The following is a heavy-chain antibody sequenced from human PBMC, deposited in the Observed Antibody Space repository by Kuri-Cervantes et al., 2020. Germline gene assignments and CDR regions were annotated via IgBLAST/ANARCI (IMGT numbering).Heavy chain of an antibody. V-gene: IGHV1-46*01. CDR1: GYTFTSYY. J-gene: IGHJ3*02. CDR2: INPSGGST. CDR3: ARDRDTYYYDSSGYPDAFDI. Sequence: ASVKVSCKASGYTFTSYYMHWVRQAPGQGLEWMGIINPSGGSTSYAQKFQGRVTMTTDTSTSTAYMELRSLRSDDTAVYYCARDRDTYYYDSSGYPDAFDIWGQGTMVTVSS. D-gene: IGHD3-22*01.